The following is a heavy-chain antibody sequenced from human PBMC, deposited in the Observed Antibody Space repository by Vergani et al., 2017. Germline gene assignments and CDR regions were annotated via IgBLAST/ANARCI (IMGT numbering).Heavy chain of an antibody. Sequence: EVQLVESGGGLVQPGGSLRLSCAASGFTFSASNMNWVRQAPGKGLEWVSYITSGTGTIYYADSVKGRFTISRDNAKNSLYLQMNSLRADDTAVYYCARDFLREASVDYWGQGTLVTVSS. CDR2: ITSGTGTI. J-gene: IGHJ4*02. CDR1: GFTFSASN. CDR3: ARDFLREASVDY. V-gene: IGHV3-48*01. D-gene: IGHD2/OR15-2a*01.